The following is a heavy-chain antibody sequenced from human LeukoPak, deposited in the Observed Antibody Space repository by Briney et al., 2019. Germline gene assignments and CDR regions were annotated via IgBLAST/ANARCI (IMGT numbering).Heavy chain of an antibody. V-gene: IGHV4-34*01. CDR3: ARTRPRYYYDSSGLLDY. Sequence: SETLSLTCAVYGGSFSGYYWSWIRQPPGKGLEWIGEINHSGSTNYNPSLKSRVTISVDTSKNQFSLKLSSVTAADTAVYYCARTRPRYYYDSSGLLDYWGQGTLVTVSS. CDR2: INHSGST. J-gene: IGHJ4*02. D-gene: IGHD3-22*01. CDR1: GGSFSGYY.